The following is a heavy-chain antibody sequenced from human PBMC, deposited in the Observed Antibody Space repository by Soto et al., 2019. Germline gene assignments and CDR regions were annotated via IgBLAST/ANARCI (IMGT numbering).Heavy chain of an antibody. CDR1: GFTFSSYG. J-gene: IGHJ4*02. CDR3: ARDWGTYYYDSSGYFDY. Sequence: QVQLVESGGGVVQPGRSLRLSCAASGFTFSSYGMHWVRQAPGKGLEWVAVIWYDGSNKYYADSVKGRFTISRDNSKNTLYLQMNSLRAEDTAVYYCARDWGTYYYDSSGYFDYWGQGTLVTVSS. V-gene: IGHV3-33*01. CDR2: IWYDGSNK. D-gene: IGHD3-22*01.